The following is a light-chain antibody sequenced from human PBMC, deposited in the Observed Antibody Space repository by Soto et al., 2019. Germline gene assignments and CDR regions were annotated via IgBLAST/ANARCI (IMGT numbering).Light chain of an antibody. J-gene: IGKJ1*01. CDR3: QQYYSTPRT. CDR2: WAS. V-gene: IGKV4-1*01. CDR1: QRVLYSSNNKNY. Sequence: DIVMTQSPDSLAVSLGERATINCKSSQRVLYSSNNKNYLAWYQQKPGQPPKLLIYWASTRESGVPDRFSGSGSGTDFNRTISRLQAEDVAGDYCQQYYSTPRTFGQGTKVEIK.